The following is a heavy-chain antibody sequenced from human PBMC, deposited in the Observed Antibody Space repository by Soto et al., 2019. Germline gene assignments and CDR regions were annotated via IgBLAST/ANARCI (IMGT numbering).Heavy chain of an antibody. V-gene: IGHV3-21*01. J-gene: IGHJ6*02. CDR3: ARDRNRIAAAAVPYYYYYYGMDV. CDR1: GFTFSSYS. CDR2: ISSSSSYI. Sequence: VGSLRLSCAASGFTFSSYSMNWVRQAPGKGLEWVSSISSSSSYIYYADSVKGRFTISRDNAKNSLYLQMNSLRAEDTAVYYCARDRNRIAAAAVPYYYYYYGMDVWGQGTTVTVS. D-gene: IGHD6-13*01.